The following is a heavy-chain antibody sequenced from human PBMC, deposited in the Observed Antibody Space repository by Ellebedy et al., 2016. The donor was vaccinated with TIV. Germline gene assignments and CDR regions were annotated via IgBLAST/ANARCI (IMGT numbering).Heavy chain of an antibody. CDR3: ARDLASGGSCYGMDV. CDR2: IWYDGSKK. CDR1: GFTFSSHG. Sequence: GGSLRLXXAASGFTFSSHGMHWVRQAPGKGLEWVAVIWYDGSKKYYADSVKGRFTISRDNSKNTLYLQMNSLRAEDTAVYYCARDLASGGSCYGMDVWGQGTTVTVS. V-gene: IGHV3-33*01. J-gene: IGHJ6*02. D-gene: IGHD2-15*01.